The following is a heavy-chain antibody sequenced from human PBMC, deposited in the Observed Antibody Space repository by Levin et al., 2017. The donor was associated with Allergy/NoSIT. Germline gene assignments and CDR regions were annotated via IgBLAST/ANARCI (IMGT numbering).Heavy chain of an antibody. CDR2: INPNSGGT. Sequence: GASVKVSCKASGYTFTGYYMHWVRQAPGQGLEWMGWINPNSGGTNYAQKFQGRVTMTRDTSISTAYMELSRLRSDDTAVYYCARVHRYSSSWNYFDYWGQGTLVTVSS. D-gene: IGHD6-13*01. J-gene: IGHJ4*02. CDR3: ARVHRYSSSWNYFDY. CDR1: GYTFTGYY. V-gene: IGHV1-2*02.